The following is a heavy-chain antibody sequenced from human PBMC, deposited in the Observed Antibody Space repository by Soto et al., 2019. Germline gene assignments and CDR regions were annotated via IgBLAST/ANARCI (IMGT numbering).Heavy chain of an antibody. J-gene: IGHJ3*02. CDR2: IYYSGST. CDR3: ARTYDFWSGYLYDAFDI. CDR1: GGSISSYY. D-gene: IGHD3-3*01. V-gene: IGHV4-59*06. Sequence: PSETLSLTCTVSGGSISSYYWSWIRQHPGKGLEWIGYIYYSGSTYYNPSLKSRVTISVDTSKSQFSLKLSSVTAADTAVYYCARTYDFWSGYLYDAFDIWGQGTMVTVSS.